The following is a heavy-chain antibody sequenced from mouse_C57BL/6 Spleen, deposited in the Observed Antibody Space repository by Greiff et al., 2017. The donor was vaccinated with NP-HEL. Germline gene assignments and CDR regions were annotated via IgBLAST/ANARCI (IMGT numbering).Heavy chain of an antibody. J-gene: IGHJ4*01. CDR1: GYTFTSYW. CDR3: AVIYYGYYYAMDY. Sequence: QVQLQQPGAELVRPGSSVKLSCKASGYTFTSYWMHWVKQRPIQGLEWIGNIDPSDSETHYNQKFKDKATLTVDKSSSTAYMQLSSLTSEDSAVYYCAVIYYGYYYAMDYWGQGTSVTVSS. D-gene: IGHD2-1*01. CDR2: IDPSDSET. V-gene: IGHV1-52*01.